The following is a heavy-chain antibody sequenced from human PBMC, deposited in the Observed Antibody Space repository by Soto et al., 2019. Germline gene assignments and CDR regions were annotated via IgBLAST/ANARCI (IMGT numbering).Heavy chain of an antibody. Sequence: VQLQESGPRLVKPSQTLSLTCSVSGGAIRSGNYYWTWIRQSPGKGLEWLGHISHSGTTAYNPSLQSRATFSLDAAQNQFSLSLTSVTVAYTALYFCARGRGLLLFDYWGQGAMVAVSS. CDR1: GGAIRSGNYY. V-gene: IGHV4-30-4*01. CDR2: ISHSGTT. CDR3: ARGRGLLLFDY. J-gene: IGHJ4*02. D-gene: IGHD2-21*02.